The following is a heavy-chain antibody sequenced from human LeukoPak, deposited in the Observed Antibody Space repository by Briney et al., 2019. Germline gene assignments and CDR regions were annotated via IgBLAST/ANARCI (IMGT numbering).Heavy chain of an antibody. D-gene: IGHD1-1*01. V-gene: IGHV4-59*01. CDR1: GGSITNYY. CDR2: IYYSGST. J-gene: IGHJ5*02. Sequence: SETLSLTCFVSGGSITNYYWSWIRQSPGKGLEWIGYIYYSGSTNYNPSLMSRVTISVDTSKNQFSLRLSSVTAADTAVYYCARATTGTYNWFDPWGQGTLVAVSS. CDR3: ARATTGTYNWFDP.